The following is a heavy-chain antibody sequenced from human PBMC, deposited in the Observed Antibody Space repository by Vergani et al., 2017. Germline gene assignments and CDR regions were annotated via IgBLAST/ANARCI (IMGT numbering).Heavy chain of an antibody. Sequence: QVQLVQSGAEVKKPGSSVKVSCKASGGTFSSYAISWVRQAPGQGLEWMGGIIPIFGTANYAQKCPVSVTITADESTSAAYTELSSLRSEDTAVYYCARQPGIAVASYSDYWGQGTLVTVSS. CDR1: GGTFSSYA. CDR3: ARQPGIAVASYSDY. J-gene: IGHJ4*02. V-gene: IGHV1-69*13. CDR2: IIPIFGTA. D-gene: IGHD6-19*01.